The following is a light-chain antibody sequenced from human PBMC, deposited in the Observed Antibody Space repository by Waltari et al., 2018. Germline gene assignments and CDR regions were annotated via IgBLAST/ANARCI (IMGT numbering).Light chain of an antibody. CDR1: SGHSNYA. V-gene: IGLV4-69*01. J-gene: IGLJ1*01. CDR2: INRDGSH. Sequence: QLVLTQSPSASASLGASVKLTCTLSSGHSNYAIAWPHQQAEKGPRYLMKINRDGSHNKGDGIPDRFSGSTSGAERYLTISSLQSEDEADYYCQTWGAGIRVFGTGTKVTVL. CDR3: QTWGAGIRV.